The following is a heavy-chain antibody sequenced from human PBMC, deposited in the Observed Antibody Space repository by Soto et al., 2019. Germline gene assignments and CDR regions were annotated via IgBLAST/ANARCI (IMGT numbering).Heavy chain of an antibody. CDR3: AREGGESSDGLYYVDS. J-gene: IGHJ4*02. Sequence: QVQLQESGPGLVKPSQTLSLTCTVSGCSPSSDNYWRWIRQPPGKGLEWIGHIYYSGNTDYNPSLMRRLAIAIATSKNQFSLKLSSVTAADTAVYFCAREGGESSDGLYYVDSWGQGSLVTVSS. D-gene: IGHD3-16*01. CDR1: GCSPSSDNY. V-gene: IGHV4-30-4*01. CDR2: IYYSGNT.